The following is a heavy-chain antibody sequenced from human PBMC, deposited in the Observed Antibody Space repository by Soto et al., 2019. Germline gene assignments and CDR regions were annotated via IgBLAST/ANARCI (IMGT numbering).Heavy chain of an antibody. CDR1: GFTFSSYS. CDR2: ISSSSSTI. J-gene: IGHJ1*01. Sequence: GGSLRLSCAASGFTFSSYSMNWVRQAPGKGLEWVSYISSSSSTIYYADSVKGRFTISRDNAKNSLYLQMNSLRDEDTAVYYCARDLPSHSSGYSDFQHWGQGTLVTVSS. D-gene: IGHD3-22*01. CDR3: ARDLPSHSSGYSDFQH. V-gene: IGHV3-48*02.